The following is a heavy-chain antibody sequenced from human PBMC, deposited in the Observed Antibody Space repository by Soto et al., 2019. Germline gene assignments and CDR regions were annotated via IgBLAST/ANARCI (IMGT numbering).Heavy chain of an antibody. Sequence: SETLSLTCTVSGDSISSYFWSWIRQPPGKGLEWIGYVYSSGSTNYNPSLKSRVTMSVDTSKNQFSLKLRSVIVADTAVYHCARFVRSCSGTTCYTRADVWGQGTTVTVSS. CDR2: VYSSGST. D-gene: IGHD2-2*02. J-gene: IGHJ6*02. V-gene: IGHV4-59*01. CDR1: GDSISSYF. CDR3: ARFVRSCSGTTCYTRADV.